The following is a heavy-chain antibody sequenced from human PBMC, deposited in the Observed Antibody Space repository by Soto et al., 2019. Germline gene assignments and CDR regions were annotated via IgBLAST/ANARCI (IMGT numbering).Heavy chain of an antibody. CDR1: GERLYSSD. CDR3: ARVPPRRDGYNDAFDM. Sequence: ACGERLYSSDMPWLLQTHGQGLEWMGMINPSGGSTSYAQKFQGRITMTRDTSTSTVYMELSSLRSEDAAVYYCARVPPRRDGYNDAFDMWCQGTMVTVSS. J-gene: IGHJ3*02. D-gene: IGHD5-12*01. CDR2: INPSGGST. V-gene: IGHV1-46*02.